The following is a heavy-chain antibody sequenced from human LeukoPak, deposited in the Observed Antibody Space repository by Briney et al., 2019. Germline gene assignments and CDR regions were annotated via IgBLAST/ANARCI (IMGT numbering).Heavy chain of an antibody. V-gene: IGHV3-15*01. J-gene: IGHJ3*02. CDR3: TTYDFWSVSYAFDI. Sequence: GGSLRLSCAASGFTFSNAWMSWVRQAPGKGLEWVGRIKSKTDGGTTDYAAPVKGRFTIPRDDSKNTLYLQMNSLKTEDTAVYYCTTYDFWSVSYAFDIWGQGTMVTVSS. CDR2: IKSKTDGGTT. CDR1: GFTFSNAW. D-gene: IGHD3-3*01.